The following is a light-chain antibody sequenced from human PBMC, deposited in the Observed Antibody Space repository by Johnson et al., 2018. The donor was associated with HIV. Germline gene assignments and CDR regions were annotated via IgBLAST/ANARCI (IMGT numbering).Light chain of an antibody. V-gene: IGLV1-51*01. CDR1: SSNIGNNY. CDR3: GTWDSSLSGV. J-gene: IGLJ1*01. CDR2: DNN. Sequence: QSVLTQPPSVSAAPGQKVTISCSGSSSNIGNNYVSWYQQLPGTAPKLLIYDNNKRPSGIPDRISGSKSGTSATLGITGLQTGDDADYYCGTWDSSLSGVFGTGTKVTVL.